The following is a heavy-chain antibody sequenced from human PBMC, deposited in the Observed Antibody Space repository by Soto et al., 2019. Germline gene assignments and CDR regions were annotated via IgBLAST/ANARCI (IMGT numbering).Heavy chain of an antibody. Sequence: SETLSLTCTVSGGSISSGGYYWSWIRQHPGKGLEWIGYIYYSGSTYYNPSLKSRVTISVDTSKNQFSLKLSSVTAADTAVYYCARVHPLYAFWSGLNSYFDYWGQGTLVTVCS. V-gene: IGHV4-31*03. D-gene: IGHD3-3*01. CDR2: IYYSGST. J-gene: IGHJ4*02. CDR3: ARVHPLYAFWSGLNSYFDY. CDR1: GGSISSGGYY.